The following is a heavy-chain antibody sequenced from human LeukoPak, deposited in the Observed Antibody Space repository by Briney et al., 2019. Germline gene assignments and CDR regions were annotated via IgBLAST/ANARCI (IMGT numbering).Heavy chain of an antibody. D-gene: IGHD4-17*01. CDR3: ARDKDYGDEGGDFDY. Sequence: GGSLRLSCAASGFTFSSYSMNWVRQAPGKGPEWVSYISSSSSTIYYADSVKGRFTISRDNAKNSLYLQMNSLRAEDTAVYYCARDKDYGDEGGDFDYWGQGTLVTVSS. CDR2: ISSSSSTI. J-gene: IGHJ4*02. CDR1: GFTFSSYS. V-gene: IGHV3-48*04.